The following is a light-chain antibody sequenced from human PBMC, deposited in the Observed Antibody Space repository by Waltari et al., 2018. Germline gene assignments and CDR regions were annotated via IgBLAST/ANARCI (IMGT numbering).Light chain of an antibody. CDR3: QSYDTSLSVV. CDR2: GSG. CDR1: GSNIGAGYD. J-gene: IGLJ3*02. V-gene: IGLV1-40*01. Sequence: QSVLTQPPSVSGAPGQRVTISCTGSGSNIGAGYDVHWYQQLPRAAPKLLISGSGPRSLGVPARFLGSTSGTSASLAITGLQAEDEADYYCQSYDTSLSVVFGGGTKLTVL.